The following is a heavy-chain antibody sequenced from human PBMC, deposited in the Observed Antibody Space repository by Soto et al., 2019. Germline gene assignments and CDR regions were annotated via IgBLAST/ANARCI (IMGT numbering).Heavy chain of an antibody. CDR1: GDSVSSNSAA. J-gene: IGHJ6*02. CDR3: ARGPFGELYYYYYGMDV. D-gene: IGHD3-10*01. Sequence: SQTLSLTCAISGDSVSSNSAAWNWIRQSPSRGLEWLGRTYYRSKWYNDYAVSVKSRITINPDTSKNQFSLQLNSVTPEDTAVYYCARGPFGELYYYYYGMDVWGQGTTVTVSS. CDR2: TYYRSKWYN. V-gene: IGHV6-1*01.